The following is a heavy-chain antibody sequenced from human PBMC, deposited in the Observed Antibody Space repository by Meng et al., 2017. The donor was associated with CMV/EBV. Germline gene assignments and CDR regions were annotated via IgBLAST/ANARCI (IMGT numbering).Heavy chain of an antibody. CDR3: ARSSGWSRFDY. V-gene: IGHV1-2*02. D-gene: IGHD6-19*01. CDR2: INPNDDT. J-gene: IGHJ4*02. Sequence: QVQLVPLGAQVKKPGASVKVSCKASGYTVTDYYIHWVRQAPGQWLEWMGWINPNDDTNYAQNFQGRVTMTRDMSINTVYMELSRLTSDDTAVYYCARSSGWSRFDYWGLGTLVTVSS. CDR1: GYTVTDYY.